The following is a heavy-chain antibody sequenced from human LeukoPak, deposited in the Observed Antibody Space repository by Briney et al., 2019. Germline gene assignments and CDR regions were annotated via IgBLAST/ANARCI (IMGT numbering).Heavy chain of an antibody. J-gene: IGHJ4*02. V-gene: IGHV3-30-3*01. Sequence: QPGGSLRLSCAASGFTFSSYAFHWVRQAPGKGLEWVAAISYDGSNKYHADSVEGRFTISRGTSKNTLYLQMNSLRAEDTALYYCARGFCTDTSCFNDYWGQGTLVTVSS. D-gene: IGHD2-2*01. CDR2: ISYDGSNK. CDR1: GFTFSSYA. CDR3: ARGFCTDTSCFNDY.